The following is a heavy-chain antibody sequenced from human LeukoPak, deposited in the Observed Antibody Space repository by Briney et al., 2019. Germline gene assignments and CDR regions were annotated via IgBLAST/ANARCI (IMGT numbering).Heavy chain of an antibody. Sequence: GGSLRLSCAASGFTFSGSAMHWVRQASGKGLEWVGRIRSKANSYATAYAASVKGRFTISRDDSKNTAYLQMNSLKTEDTAVYYCTRRPEWGGGHYGMDVSGQGTTVTVSS. J-gene: IGHJ6*02. D-gene: IGHD2-15*01. CDR2: IRSKANSYAT. CDR1: GFTFSGSA. V-gene: IGHV3-73*01. CDR3: TRRPEWGGGHYGMDV.